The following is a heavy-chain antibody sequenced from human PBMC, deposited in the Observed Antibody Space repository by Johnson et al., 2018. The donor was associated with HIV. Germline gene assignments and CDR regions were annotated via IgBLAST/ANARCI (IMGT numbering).Heavy chain of an antibody. CDR3: TRVPYYDSSGYYLRAFDI. D-gene: IGHD3-22*01. Sequence: VQLVESGGGLVQPGRSLRLSCTASGFTFGDYALSWVRQAPGKGLEWVGFIRSKAYGGTTEYAASVKGRFTISRDDSKSIGYLQMNSLKTEDTAVYYCTRVPYYDSSGYYLRAFDIWGQGTMVTVSS. V-gene: IGHV3-49*04. CDR1: GFTFGDYA. J-gene: IGHJ3*02. CDR2: IRSKAYGGTT.